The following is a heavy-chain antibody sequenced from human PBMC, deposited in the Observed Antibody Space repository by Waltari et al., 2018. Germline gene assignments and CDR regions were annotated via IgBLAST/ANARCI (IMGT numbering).Heavy chain of an antibody. CDR2: FDPEDGET. V-gene: IGHV1-24*01. Sequence: QVQLVQSGAEVKKPGASVKVSCKVSGYTLTELSMHWVRQAPGKGLEWMGGFDPEDGETIYAQKFQGRVTMTEDTSTDTAYMELSSLRSEDTAVYYCATPGPHPITIFGVVPHDAFDIWGQGTMVTVSS. CDR1: GYTLTELS. CDR3: ATPGPHPITIFGVVPHDAFDI. J-gene: IGHJ3*02. D-gene: IGHD3-3*01.